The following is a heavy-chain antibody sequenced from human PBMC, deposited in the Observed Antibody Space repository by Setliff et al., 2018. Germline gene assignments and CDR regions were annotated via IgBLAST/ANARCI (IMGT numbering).Heavy chain of an antibody. CDR3: AGQGPIFGSGLIPGFDQ. D-gene: IGHD3-3*01. V-gene: IGHV3-23*01. J-gene: IGHJ4*02. Sequence: LRLSCAPSGLTFNSYAMSWVRQAPGKGLEWVSTVSVSGDNTYYTDSVKGRFTTSRDNSKNTLSLQMSSLRTEDTAIYFCAGQGPIFGSGLIPGFDQWGQGTMVTVSS. CDR1: GLTFNSYA. CDR2: VSVSGDNT.